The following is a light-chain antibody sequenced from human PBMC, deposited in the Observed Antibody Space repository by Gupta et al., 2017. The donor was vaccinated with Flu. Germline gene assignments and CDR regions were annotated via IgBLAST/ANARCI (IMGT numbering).Light chain of an antibody. J-gene: IGLJ3*02. Sequence: QFVLTQPPSASGTPGQRVTISCSGSSSNIGSNYVYWYQQLPGAAPTLLIYRNNKRPSGVTDRFSGSKSGTSASLAINGLRADDEADYYCAVWDDSLSGWVFGGGTKLTVL. CDR1: SSNIGSNY. CDR3: AVWDDSLSGWV. V-gene: IGLV1-47*01. CDR2: RNN.